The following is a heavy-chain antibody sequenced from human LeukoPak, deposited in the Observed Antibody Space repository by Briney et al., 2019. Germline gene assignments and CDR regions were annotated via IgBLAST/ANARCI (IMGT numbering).Heavy chain of an antibody. CDR1: GYSCTDYW. V-gene: IGHV5-51*01. CDR3: ARTSRYNTRKGFDY. CDR2: IFPGDSDT. Sequence: GESLKISCQGSGYSCTDYWIGWARQMPGKGLEWMGIIFPGDSDTRYSPSFEGQVTISADKSISTAYLQWSSLKASDTAMYFCARTSRYNTRKGFDYWGQGSLVTVSS. D-gene: IGHD1-14*01. J-gene: IGHJ4*02.